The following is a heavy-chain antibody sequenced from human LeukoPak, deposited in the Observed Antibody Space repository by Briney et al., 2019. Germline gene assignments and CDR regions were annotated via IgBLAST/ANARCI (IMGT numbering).Heavy chain of an antibody. J-gene: IGHJ4*02. CDR3: ARHTWQWLPCDD. D-gene: IGHD5-12*01. CDR2: IKHDGST. CDR1: GGSFSGDF. Sequence: SETLSLTCAVYGGSFSGDFWSWLRQSPGKGQEWVGEIKHDGSTTYNPSLESRVTMSLDTSTTQISLEMTSVTAADTAIYYCARHTWQWLPCDDWGQGTQVTISS. V-gene: IGHV4-34*01.